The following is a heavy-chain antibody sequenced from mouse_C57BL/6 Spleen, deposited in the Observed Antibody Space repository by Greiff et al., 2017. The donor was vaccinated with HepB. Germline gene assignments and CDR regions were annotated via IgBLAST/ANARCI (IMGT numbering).Heavy chain of an antibody. CDR3: ARDGLTGTYDYAMDY. J-gene: IGHJ4*01. D-gene: IGHD4-1*01. CDR1: GYTFTSYW. CDR2: IYPNSGST. V-gene: IGHV1-64*01. Sequence: QVQLQQPGAELVKPGASVKLSCKASGYTFTSYWMHWVKQRPGQGLEWIGMIYPNSGSTTYNEKFKSKATLTVDKSSSTANMQLSSLPSEDAAVYYCARDGLTGTYDYAMDYWGQGTSVTVSS.